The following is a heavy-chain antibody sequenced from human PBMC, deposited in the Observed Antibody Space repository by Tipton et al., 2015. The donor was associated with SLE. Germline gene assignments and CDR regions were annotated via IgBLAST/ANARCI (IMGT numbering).Heavy chain of an antibody. D-gene: IGHD2-2*01. CDR2: IWYDTNNK. V-gene: IGHV3-33*01. Sequence: SLRLSCAASGFTFSSYALHWVRQAPGKGLQWVALIWYDTNNKYYADSVKGRFTISRDNSKNTLYLQMNSLRAEDTAVYYCARNGEIVSTSWSFDYWGQGALVTVSS. CDR1: GFTFSSYA. J-gene: IGHJ4*02. CDR3: ARNGEIVSTSWSFDY.